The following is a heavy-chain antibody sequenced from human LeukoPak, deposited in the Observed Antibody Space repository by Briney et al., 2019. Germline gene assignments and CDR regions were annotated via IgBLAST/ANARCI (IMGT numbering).Heavy chain of an antibody. J-gene: IGHJ3*01. CDR3: TRSLSV. CDR2: IVSDGSTT. Sequence: GGSLRLSCVASGFTLSNHWMYWARQAPGKGLVWVSRIVSDGSTTHYADSVKGRFTISRDNAKNTLYLQMNSLRAEDTAVYYCTRSLSVWGPGSMVTVSS. V-gene: IGHV3-74*01. CDR1: GFTLSNHW.